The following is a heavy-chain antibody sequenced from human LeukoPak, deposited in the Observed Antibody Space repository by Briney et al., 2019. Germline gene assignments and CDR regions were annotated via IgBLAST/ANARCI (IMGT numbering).Heavy chain of an antibody. CDR1: GFTFSDYY. CDR2: ISSSGSTI. CDR3: ARDAAPLLWFGELSNYFDY. Sequence: GGSLRLSCAASGFTFSDYYMSWIRQAPGKGLEWVSYISSSGSTIYYADSVKGRFTISRDNAKNSLYLQMNSLRAEDTAVYYCARDAAPLLWFGELSNYFDYWGQGTLVTVSS. V-gene: IGHV3-11*04. D-gene: IGHD3-10*01. J-gene: IGHJ4*02.